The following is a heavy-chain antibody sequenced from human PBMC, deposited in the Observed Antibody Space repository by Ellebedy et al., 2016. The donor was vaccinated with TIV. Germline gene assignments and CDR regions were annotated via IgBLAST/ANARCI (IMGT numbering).Heavy chain of an antibody. CDR1: GFSFSSYE. CDR2: ISSSSNTI. V-gene: IGHV3-48*03. D-gene: IGHD3-9*01. J-gene: IGHJ3*02. Sequence: PGGSLRLSCAASGFSFSSYEMNWVRQAPGKGLEWVSYISSSSNTIYYADSVKGRFTISRDNAKNSLYLQMNSLRGEDTAVYYRARGEDYDILTGSTDAFDIWGQGTMVTVSS. CDR3: ARGEDYDILTGSTDAFDI.